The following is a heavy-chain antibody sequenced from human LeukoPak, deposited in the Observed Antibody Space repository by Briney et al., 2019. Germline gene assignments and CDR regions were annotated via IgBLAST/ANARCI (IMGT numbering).Heavy chain of an antibody. J-gene: IGHJ5*02. V-gene: IGHV3-23*01. Sequence: GGSLRLSCAASGFTFSSYAMGWVRQAPGKGLEWVSAISGSGGSTYYADSVKGRFTISRDNSKNTLYLQMNSLRAEDTAVYYCAKDLLNIVVVPAAIRDWFDPWGQGTLVTVSS. D-gene: IGHD2-2*02. CDR2: ISGSGGST. CDR1: GFTFSSYA. CDR3: AKDLLNIVVVPAAIRDWFDP.